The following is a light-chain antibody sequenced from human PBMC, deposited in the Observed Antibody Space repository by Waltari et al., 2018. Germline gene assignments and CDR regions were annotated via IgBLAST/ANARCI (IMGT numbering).Light chain of an antibody. Sequence: QSALTQPASVSGSPGQSITICCSGTRSDRGGYHYVSWYQQLPGNAPKLMIYDFTRWPSGVSNRFSGSKSGNTASLTIFGLQAEDEADYYCASYTSTRTVIFGGGTRVTVL. CDR3: ASYTSTRTVI. V-gene: IGLV2-14*01. CDR1: RSDRGGYHY. J-gene: IGLJ2*01. CDR2: DFT.